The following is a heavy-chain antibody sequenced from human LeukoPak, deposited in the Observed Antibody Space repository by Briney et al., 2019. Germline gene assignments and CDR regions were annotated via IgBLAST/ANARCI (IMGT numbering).Heavy chain of an antibody. CDR2: MNPNSGNT. D-gene: IGHD6-13*01. CDR3: ARGYLKYSSSWYRLDYYYYYYMDV. J-gene: IGHJ6*03. CDR1: GYTFTSYD. V-gene: IGHV1-8*01. Sequence: ASVKVSCTASGYTFTSYDINWVRQATGQGLEWMGWMNPNSGNTGYAQKFQGRVTMTRNTSISTAYMELSSLRSDDTAVYYCARGYLKYSSSWYRLDYYYYYYMDVWGKGTTVTISS.